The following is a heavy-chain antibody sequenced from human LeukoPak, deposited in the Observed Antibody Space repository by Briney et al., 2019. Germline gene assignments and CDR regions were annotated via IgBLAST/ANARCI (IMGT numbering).Heavy chain of an antibody. J-gene: IGHJ5*02. V-gene: IGHV4-39*01. Sequence: SETLSLTCTVSGGSLITPNYYWGWVRLPPRKGLEWIGNIFYSGSTYYSPSLKSRVTISVDTSKNQFSLKLSSVTAADTAMYYCARNRYYYGSGNYGVPNWFDPWGQGTLVTVSS. CDR1: GGSLITPNYY. CDR3: ARNRYYYGSGNYGVPNWFDP. CDR2: IFYSGST. D-gene: IGHD3-10*01.